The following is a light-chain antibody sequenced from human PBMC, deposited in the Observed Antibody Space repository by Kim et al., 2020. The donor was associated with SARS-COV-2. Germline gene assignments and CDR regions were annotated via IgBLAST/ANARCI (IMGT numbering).Light chain of an antibody. CDR2: DAS. V-gene: IGKV3-11*01. J-gene: IGKJ4*01. CDR1: QSVGSY. CDR3: QQRANWPTVT. Sequence: EIVLTQSPATLSLSPGERATLSCRASQSVGSYLAWYQQRPGQAPRLLIYDASNRATGIPARFSGSGSGTDFTLTNNSLEPEDFAVYYCQQRANWPTVTFGGGTKVDIK.